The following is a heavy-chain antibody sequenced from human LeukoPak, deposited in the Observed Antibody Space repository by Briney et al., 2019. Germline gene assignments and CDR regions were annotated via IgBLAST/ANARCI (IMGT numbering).Heavy chain of an antibody. J-gene: IGHJ6*03. V-gene: IGHV4-39*07. Sequence: SETLSLTCSVSGGSINSGSDYWSWIRQPPGKGLEWIGEINHSGSTNYNPSLKSRVTISVDTSKNQFSLKLSSVTAADTAVYCCARVGTTYYYDSSGYFRGNYYYYMDVWGKGTTVTVSS. CDR3: ARVGTTYYYDSSGYFRGNYYYYMDV. D-gene: IGHD3-22*01. CDR2: INHSGST. CDR1: GGSINSGSDY.